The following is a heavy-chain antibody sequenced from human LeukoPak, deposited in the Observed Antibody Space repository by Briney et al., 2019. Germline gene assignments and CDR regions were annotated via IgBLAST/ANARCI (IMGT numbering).Heavy chain of an antibody. CDR1: VFTFTNYS. CDR3: ARENTHDYGLLV. Sequence: GGSLRLSCAASVFTFTNYSMNWVRQAPGKGLEWVSSISRSSSYIYYAASVKGRFTISRDNAKNSLYLQMNSLRVGDTAVYYCARENTHDYGLLVWGQGALVTVSS. V-gene: IGHV3-21*04. D-gene: IGHD4-17*01. J-gene: IGHJ4*02. CDR2: ISRSSSYI.